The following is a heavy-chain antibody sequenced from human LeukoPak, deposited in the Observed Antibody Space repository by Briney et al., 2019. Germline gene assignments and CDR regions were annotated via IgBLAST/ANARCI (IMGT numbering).Heavy chain of an antibody. Sequence: GGSLRLSCAASVFTFSSTAMSWVRQAPGKGLEWVSSINAGGGATYYADSVKGRFTISRDNSKNTLHLQLNSLRAEDTALYYCAKSCGGTCYYYGMDVWGQGTTVTVSS. CDR3: AKSCGGTCYYYGMDV. J-gene: IGHJ6*02. D-gene: IGHD2-15*01. CDR1: VFTFSSTA. CDR2: INAGGGAT. V-gene: IGHV3-23*01.